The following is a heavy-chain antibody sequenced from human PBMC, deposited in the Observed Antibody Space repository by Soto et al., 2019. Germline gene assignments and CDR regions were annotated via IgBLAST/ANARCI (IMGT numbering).Heavy chain of an antibody. V-gene: IGHV3-30*03. CDR3: AXGRSSGSSWTPLFDY. Sequence: QVQLVESGGGVVQPGRSLRLSCAASGFTFSSYGMHWVRQAPGKGLEWVAVISYDGSNKYYADSVKGRFTISRDNSKNTLYLQMNSLRAEDXAVYYCAXGRSSGSSWTPLFDYWGQGTLVTVSS. CDR2: ISYDGSNK. J-gene: IGHJ4*02. D-gene: IGHD6-13*01. CDR1: GFTFSSYG.